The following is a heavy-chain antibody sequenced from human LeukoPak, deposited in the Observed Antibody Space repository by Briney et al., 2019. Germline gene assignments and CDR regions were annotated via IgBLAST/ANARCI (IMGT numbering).Heavy chain of an antibody. V-gene: IGHV3-21*01. CDR1: GFTFSSFS. J-gene: IGHJ4*02. D-gene: IGHD2-15*01. CDR2: IGITSGYI. CDR3: ARDSRGGGRMKYYFDY. Sequence: GGSLRLSCTVSGFTFSSFSMNWVRQAPGEGLEWVSGIGITSGYIYYADSVKGRFTISRDNAKNSLYLQMNSLRAEDTAVYYCARDSRGGGRMKYYFDYWGQGTLVTVSS.